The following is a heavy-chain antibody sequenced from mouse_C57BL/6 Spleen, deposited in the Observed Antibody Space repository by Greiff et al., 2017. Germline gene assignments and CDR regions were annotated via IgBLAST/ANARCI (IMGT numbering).Heavy chain of an antibody. Sequence: VQRVESGPGLVQPSQSLSITCTVSGFSLTSYGVHWVRQSPGKGLEWLGVIWRGGSTDYNAAFMSRLSITKDNSKSQVFFKMNSLQADDTAIYYCAKTNDYDGGYAMDYWGQGTSVTVSS. CDR1: GFSLTSYG. J-gene: IGHJ4*01. D-gene: IGHD2-4*01. V-gene: IGHV2-5*01. CDR3: AKTNDYDGGYAMDY. CDR2: IWRGGST.